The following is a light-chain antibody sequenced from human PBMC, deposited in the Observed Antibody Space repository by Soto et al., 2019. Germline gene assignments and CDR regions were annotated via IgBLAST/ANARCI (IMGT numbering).Light chain of an antibody. Sequence: QSVLTQPASVSGSPGQSITISCTGTSSDVGGYNYVSWYQQHPGKAPKLMIYEVTERPSGVPDRFSGSKSGNTASLTISGLQADDEADYYCCSYAGGYTFVFGGGTKLTVL. V-gene: IGLV2-11*01. CDR1: SSDVGGYNY. J-gene: IGLJ2*01. CDR3: CSYAGGYTFV. CDR2: EVT.